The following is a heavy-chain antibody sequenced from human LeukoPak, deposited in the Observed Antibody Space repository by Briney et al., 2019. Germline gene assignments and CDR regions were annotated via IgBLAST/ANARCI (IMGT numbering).Heavy chain of an antibody. V-gene: IGHV3-23*01. J-gene: IGHJ3*02. Sequence: GGSPRLSCAVSGFTFTSYAMSWVRQAPGMGLEWVSGISTGGDRTYYADSVKGRFSISRENSKNTLYLQMNSLRAEDTAVYYCAKAYGGSYGAFDIWGQGTMVTVSS. CDR3: AKAYGGSYGAFDI. CDR1: GFTFTSYA. D-gene: IGHD1-26*01. CDR2: ISTGGDRT.